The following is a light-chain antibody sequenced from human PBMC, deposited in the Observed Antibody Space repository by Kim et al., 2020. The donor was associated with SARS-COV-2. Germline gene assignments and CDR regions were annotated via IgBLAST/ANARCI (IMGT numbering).Light chain of an antibody. Sequence: SYELTHPPSVSVSPGQTASITCSGYKLGDKYVSWYQQKPGQSPVVVIYQYNQRPSGIPERFSGSNSGNTATLTISGTQAMDEADYYCQAWDSSTHNYVFGAGTKVTVL. V-gene: IGLV3-1*01. CDR2: QYN. CDR3: QAWDSSTHNYV. J-gene: IGLJ1*01. CDR1: KLGDKY.